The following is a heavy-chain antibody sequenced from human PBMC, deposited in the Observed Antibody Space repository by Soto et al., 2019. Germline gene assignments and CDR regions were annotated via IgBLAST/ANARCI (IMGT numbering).Heavy chain of an antibody. J-gene: IGHJ3*02. CDR2: INPYNANT. CDR1: GNTFTNHG. Sequence: ASVKVSCKTSGNTFTNHGINWVLQAPGQGLEWMGWINPYNANTNYAQKLQGRVTMTTDTSTSTAYMDLRSLTSDDTAVYYCARDRVAGIWGDAFDSWGQGTMVTVSS. D-gene: IGHD3-16*01. CDR3: ARDRVAGIWGDAFDS. V-gene: IGHV1-18*04.